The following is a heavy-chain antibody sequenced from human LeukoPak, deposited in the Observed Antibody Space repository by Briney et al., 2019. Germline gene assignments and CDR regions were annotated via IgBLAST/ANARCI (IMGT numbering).Heavy chain of an antibody. D-gene: IGHD3-10*01. CDR1: GGSISSYY. Sequence: SETLSLTCTVSGGSISSYYWSWIRQPPGKGLEWIGYIYDSGSSNYSPSLKSRLTISVDASKNQFSLKLTSVTAADTAVYYCARAYYYGSGSYGLDYWGQGTLVTVSS. CDR3: ARAYYYGSGSYGLDY. CDR2: IYDSGSS. J-gene: IGHJ4*02. V-gene: IGHV4-59*01.